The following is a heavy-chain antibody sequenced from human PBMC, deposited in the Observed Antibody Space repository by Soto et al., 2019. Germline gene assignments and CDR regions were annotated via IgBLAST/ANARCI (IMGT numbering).Heavy chain of an antibody. CDR3: AKDGGVVVVAARYAFDI. D-gene: IGHD2-15*01. V-gene: IGHV3-23*01. CDR1: GFTFSSYA. CDR2: ISGSGGST. J-gene: IGHJ3*02. Sequence: GGSLRLSCAASGFTFSSYAMSWVRQAPGKGLEWVSAISGSGGSTYYADSVKGRFTISRDNSKNTLYLQMNSLRAEDTAVYYCAKDGGVVVVAARYAFDIWGQGTMVTVSS.